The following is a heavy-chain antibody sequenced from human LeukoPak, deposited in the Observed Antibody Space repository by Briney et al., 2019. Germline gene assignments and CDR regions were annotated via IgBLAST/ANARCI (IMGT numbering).Heavy chain of an antibody. J-gene: IGHJ3*02. CDR2: INHSGST. CDR1: GGSFSGYY. V-gene: IGHV4-34*01. Sequence: SETLSLTCAVYGGSFSGYYWSWIRQPPGKGLEWIGEINHSGSTNYNPSLKSRVTISVDTSKNQFFLKLSSVTAADTAVYYCARGLYWNFDAFDIWGQGTMVTVSS. CDR3: ARGLYWNFDAFDI. D-gene: IGHD1-7*01.